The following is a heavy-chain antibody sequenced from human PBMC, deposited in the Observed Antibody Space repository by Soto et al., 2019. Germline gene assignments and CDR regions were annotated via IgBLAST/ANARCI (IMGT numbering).Heavy chain of an antibody. V-gene: IGHV3-23*01. J-gene: IGHJ6*02. CDR1: GLTFSNYA. CDR3: AKDSTVTTSLYSYYYGLDV. Sequence: GGSLRLSCAASGLTFSNYAMSWVRQAPDKGLEWVSAISGRGGSTYYADSVKGRFTISRDNSKNTLFLQMNSLRAEDTAVYYCAKDSTVTTSLYSYYYGLDVWGQGTTVTVSS. CDR2: ISGRGGST. D-gene: IGHD4-17*01.